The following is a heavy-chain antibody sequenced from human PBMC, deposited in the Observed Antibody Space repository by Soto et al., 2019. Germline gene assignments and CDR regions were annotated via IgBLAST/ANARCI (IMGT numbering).Heavy chain of an antibody. Sequence: QVRLVESGRGVVQPGTSLRLSCAASRFPFNYYAMHWVRQTPDKGLEWLTIISSDGTTIHYVDSVKGRFTISRDNSKSAVYLQMNNVRAEDTAVYYCARGTGSGSFLIDYWGQGTLVTVSS. J-gene: IGHJ4*02. V-gene: IGHV3-30-3*01. CDR2: ISSDGTTI. CDR3: ARGTGSGSFLIDY. D-gene: IGHD3-10*01. CDR1: RFPFNYYA.